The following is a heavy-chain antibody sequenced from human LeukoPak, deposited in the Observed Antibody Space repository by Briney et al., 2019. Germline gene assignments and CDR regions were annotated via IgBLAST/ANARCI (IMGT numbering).Heavy chain of an antibody. J-gene: IGHJ4*02. CDR1: GVSISSYY. D-gene: IGHD6-6*01. Sequence: SETLSLTCTVSGVSISSYYWSWIRQPPGKGLEWIGYIYYSGSTNYNPSLKSRVTISVDTSKNHFSLKLSSVTAADTAVYYCANFYDTRPEYSSPGYWGQGTLVTVSS. CDR3: ANFYDTRPEYSSPGY. V-gene: IGHV4-59*01. CDR2: IYYSGST.